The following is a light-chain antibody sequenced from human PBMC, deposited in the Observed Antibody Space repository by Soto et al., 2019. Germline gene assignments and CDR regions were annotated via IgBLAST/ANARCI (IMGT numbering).Light chain of an antibody. CDR2: DAS. CDR1: QSVSSN. J-gene: IGKJ1*01. CDR3: QQRSNWWT. V-gene: IGKV3-11*01. Sequence: TQSPATLAVSQGESATLSCRASQSVSSNLAWHQQKPGQAPRILMYDASTRATGISARFSGSGSGTDFTLTISSLEPEDFAVYYCQQRSNWWTFGQGTKVDIK.